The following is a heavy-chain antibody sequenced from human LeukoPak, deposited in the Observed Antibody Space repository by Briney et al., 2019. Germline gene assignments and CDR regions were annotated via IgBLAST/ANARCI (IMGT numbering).Heavy chain of an antibody. V-gene: IGHV3-23*01. J-gene: IGHJ4*02. CDR1: GFTFSNYI. CDR3: ARDHESDGYLTSDY. D-gene: IGHD3-22*01. CDR2: IKSGAEAT. Sequence: GGSLRLSCGASGFTFSNYIMTWVRQAPGKGLEWVSTIKSGAEATFYADSVKDRFTISRDDSKNTLYLQMNSLRADDTALYFCARDHESDGYLTSDYWGQGTLVTVSS.